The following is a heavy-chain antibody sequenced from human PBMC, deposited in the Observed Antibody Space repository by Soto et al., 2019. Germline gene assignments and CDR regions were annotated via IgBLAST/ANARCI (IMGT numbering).Heavy chain of an antibody. CDR2: IYYSGST. Sequence: QVQLRESGPGLVKPSETLSLTCTVSGGSISSYYWSWIRQPPGKGLEWIGYIYYSGSTNYNPSLKSRVTISVDTSKNQFSLKLSSVTAADTAVYYCARHRIAARPLFDYWGQGTLVTVSS. CDR1: GGSISSYY. V-gene: IGHV4-59*08. CDR3: ARHRIAARPLFDY. J-gene: IGHJ4*02. D-gene: IGHD6-6*01.